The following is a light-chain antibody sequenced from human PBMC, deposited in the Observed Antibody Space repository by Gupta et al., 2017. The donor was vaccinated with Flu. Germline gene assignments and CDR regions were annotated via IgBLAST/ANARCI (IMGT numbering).Light chain of an antibody. CDR3: QHYGNSPPYS. J-gene: IGKJ2*03. Sequence: VLTQSPATLSLSPGERATLSCRASQSISSSYLVWYQQKPGQAPRLLLYGASSRPTGIPDRFSGSGSGTDFTLTISRREPEDFVVYYCQHYGNSPPYSFGQGTKLEIK. CDR1: QSISSSY. V-gene: IGKV3-20*01. CDR2: GAS.